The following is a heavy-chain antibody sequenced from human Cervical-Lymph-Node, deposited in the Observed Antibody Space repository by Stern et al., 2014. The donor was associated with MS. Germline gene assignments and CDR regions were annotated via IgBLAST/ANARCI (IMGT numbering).Heavy chain of an antibody. J-gene: IGHJ5*02. Sequence: QVQLVQSGAGVKKPGASVKVSCKASGSTFTSYYMHWVRQTPGQGLEWMEIINPSGGSTSYAQNLQGRVTMTRDTSTSTVYMELSSLRSEDTAVYYCARETVVAFDPWGQGTLVTVSS. CDR3: ARETVVAFDP. D-gene: IGHD1-14*01. CDR2: INPSGGST. V-gene: IGHV1-46*01. CDR1: GSTFTSYY.